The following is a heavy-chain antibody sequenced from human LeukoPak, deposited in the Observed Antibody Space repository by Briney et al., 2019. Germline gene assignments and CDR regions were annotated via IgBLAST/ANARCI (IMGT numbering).Heavy chain of an antibody. CDR1: GFTFSSYG. V-gene: IGHV3-30*02. CDR3: AKDALLVGAIYYFDY. CDR2: IRYDGSNK. J-gene: IGHJ4*02. D-gene: IGHD1-26*01. Sequence: PGGSLRLSCAASGFTFSSYGMHWVRQAPGKGLEGVAFIRYDGSNKYYADSVKGRFTISRDNSKNTLFLQMNSLRAEDTAVYYCAKDALLVGAIYYFDYWGQGTLVTVPS.